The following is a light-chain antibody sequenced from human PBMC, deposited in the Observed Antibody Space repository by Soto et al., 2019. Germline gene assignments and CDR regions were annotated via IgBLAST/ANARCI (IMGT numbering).Light chain of an antibody. V-gene: IGKV2-30*01. CDR1: QSIVYSDGHAY. CDR3: MQGTPWPPT. Sequence: DVVMTQSPLSLSVTLGQPASISCWSSQSIVYSDGHAYLNWFHQRPGQSPRRLIYQVSKRDSGVPGRFSGSGSGTDFTLKISRVEAEDVGVYYCMQGTPWPPTFGRGTKVEIK. CDR2: QVS. J-gene: IGKJ1*01.